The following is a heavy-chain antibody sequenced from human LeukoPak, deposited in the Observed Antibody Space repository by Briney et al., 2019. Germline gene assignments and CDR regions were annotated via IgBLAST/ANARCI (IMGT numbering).Heavy chain of an antibody. CDR3: ARDPIIYDSSGYYYASGAFDI. CDR2: IYTSGST. D-gene: IGHD3-22*01. J-gene: IGHJ3*02. V-gene: IGHV4-4*07. CDR1: GGSFSGYY. Sequence: SETLSLTCAVYGGSFSGYYWSWIRQPAGKGPEWIGRIYTSGSTNYNPSLKSRVTMSVDTSKTQFSLKLSSVTAADTGVYYCARDPIIYDSSGYYYASGAFDIWGQGTMVTVSS.